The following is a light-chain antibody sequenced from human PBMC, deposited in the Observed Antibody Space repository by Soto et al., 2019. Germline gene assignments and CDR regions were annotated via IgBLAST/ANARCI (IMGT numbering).Light chain of an antibody. V-gene: IGKV1-5*01. J-gene: IGKJ2*01. Sequence: DIQVTQSPSTLSASVGDRVTITCRASQTISTWMAWYQQKPGKAPKLLVYDASTLQSGVASRFSGSGSGTEFTLIITGLQPDDSATYYCQQYTNTNNPCMFGQGTKVDI. CDR2: DAS. CDR1: QTISTW. CDR3: QQYTNTNNPCM.